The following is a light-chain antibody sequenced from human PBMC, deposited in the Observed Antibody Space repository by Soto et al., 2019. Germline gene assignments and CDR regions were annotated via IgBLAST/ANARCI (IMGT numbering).Light chain of an antibody. J-gene: IGKJ4*01. CDR2: GAS. Sequence: EIVLTQSPGTLSLSPGERATLSCRASQSVSFSSLAWYQQKPGQAPRLLIYGASTRATGIPARFSGSGSGTEFTLTISSLQSEDFAVYYCQQYNNWPLTLGGGTKVDIK. CDR1: QSVSFSS. V-gene: IGKV3-15*01. CDR3: QQYNNWPLT.